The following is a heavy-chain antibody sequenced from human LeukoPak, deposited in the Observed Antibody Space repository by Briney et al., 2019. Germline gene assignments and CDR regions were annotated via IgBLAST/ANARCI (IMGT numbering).Heavy chain of an antibody. CDR2: IYHSGST. V-gene: IGHV4-38-2*02. CDR1: GYSISNGYY. J-gene: IGHJ4*02. Sequence: PSETLSLTCTVSGYSISNGYYWGWIRQPPGKGLEWIGSIYHSGSTYYNPSLKSRVTISVDTSKNQFSLKLSSVTAADTAVYYCARDQSLEDLDYWGQGTLVTVSS. CDR3: ARDQSLEDLDY.